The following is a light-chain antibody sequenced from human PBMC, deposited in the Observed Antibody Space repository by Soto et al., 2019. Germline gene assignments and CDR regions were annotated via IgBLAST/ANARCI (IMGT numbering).Light chain of an antibody. CDR2: DVS. CDR1: SSDVGGYNY. CDR3: SSYTSSSTLLV. V-gene: IGLV2-14*01. Sequence: QSVLTQPASVSGSPGQSITISCTGTSSDVGGYNYVSWYQQHPGKAPKLMIYDVSNRPSGVSNRFSGSKSGNTASLTISGLQAEDEADYSCSSYTSSSTLLVFRTGTKV. J-gene: IGLJ1*01.